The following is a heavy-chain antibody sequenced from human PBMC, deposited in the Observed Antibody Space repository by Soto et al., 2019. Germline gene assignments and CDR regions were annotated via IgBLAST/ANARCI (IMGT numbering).Heavy chain of an antibody. CDR3: AKEMIASTVADFFDY. CDR2: ITGSGGGT. V-gene: IGHV3-23*01. Sequence: EVQLLESGGGLLQPGGSLRLSCTASGFTFSNYAMTWVRQAPGKGLEWVSTITGSGGGTYYADSVKGRFTISRDNSKNTLYLQMPKLRADYTAVYYCAKEMIASTVADFFDYWGQGTLVTVSS. J-gene: IGHJ4*02. CDR1: GFTFSNYA. D-gene: IGHD6-19*01.